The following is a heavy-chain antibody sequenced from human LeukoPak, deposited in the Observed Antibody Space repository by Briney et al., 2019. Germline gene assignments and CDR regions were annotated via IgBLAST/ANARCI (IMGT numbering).Heavy chain of an antibody. CDR2: ISSSGSTI. V-gene: IGHV3-48*03. Sequence: GGSLRLSCAASGFTFSSYAMSWVRQAPGEGLEWGSYISSSGSTIYYADSVKGRFTISRDNAKNSLYLQMNSLRAEDTAVYYCAELGITMIGGVWGKGTTVTISS. J-gene: IGHJ6*04. CDR1: GFTFSSYA. CDR3: AELGITMIGGV. D-gene: IGHD3-10*02.